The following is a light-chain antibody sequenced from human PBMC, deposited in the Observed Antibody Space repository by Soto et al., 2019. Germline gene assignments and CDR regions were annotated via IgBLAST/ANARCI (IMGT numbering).Light chain of an antibody. CDR3: QQYDTSPRT. CDR1: QSLRSSY. CDR2: AAS. V-gene: IGKV3-20*01. Sequence: EIVLTQSPGTLSLSPGERATLSCRASQSLRSSYLAWYQQKPGQAPRILIYAASSRATGIPDRFSGSGSETDFTLTISRLEPEDSAVYYCQQYDTSPRTFGQGTRLEIK. J-gene: IGKJ5*01.